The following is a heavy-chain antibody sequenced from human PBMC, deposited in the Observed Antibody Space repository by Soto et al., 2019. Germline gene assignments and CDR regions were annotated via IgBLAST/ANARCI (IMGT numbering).Heavy chain of an antibody. J-gene: IGHJ6*02. Sequence: EVQLVESGGGLVKPGGSLRLSCAASGFTFSNAWMNWVRQAPGKGLEWVGRIKSKTDGGTTDYAAPVKGRFTISRDDSKNTLYMQMNSLKTEDTAVYYCTTDYSAGDYYYYFDGMDVWGQGTTVTVSS. V-gene: IGHV3-15*07. CDR3: TTDYSAGDYYYYFDGMDV. CDR2: IKSKTDGGTT. CDR1: GFTFSNAW. D-gene: IGHD7-27*01.